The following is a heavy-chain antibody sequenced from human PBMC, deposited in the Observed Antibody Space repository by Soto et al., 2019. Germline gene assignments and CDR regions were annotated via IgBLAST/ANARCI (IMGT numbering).Heavy chain of an antibody. CDR3: AKVGLWFGELPEYYFDY. J-gene: IGHJ4*02. D-gene: IGHD3-10*01. CDR2: ISGSGDST. Sequence: GGSLRLSCAASGLTFSRYAMSWVRQAPGKGLEWVSAISGSGDSTYYAGSVEGRVTISRDNSKNTLFLQMNRLRAEDTAVYYCAKVGLWFGELPEYYFDYWGQGSLVTVSS. CDR1: GLTFSRYA. V-gene: IGHV3-23*01.